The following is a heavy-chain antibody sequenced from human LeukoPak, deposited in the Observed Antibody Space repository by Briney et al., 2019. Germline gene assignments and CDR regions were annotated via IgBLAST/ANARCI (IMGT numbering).Heavy chain of an antibody. CDR3: AQLYSSSSWGDDAFDI. V-gene: IGHV1-2*02. CDR2: INPNSGGT. J-gene: IGHJ3*02. Sequence: GASVKVSCKASGYTFTGYYMHWVRQAPGQGLEWMGWINPNSGGTNYAQKFQGRVTMTRDTSISTAYMELSRLRSDDTAVYYCAQLYSSSSWGDDAFDIWGQGTMVTVSS. CDR1: GYTFTGYY. D-gene: IGHD6-6*01.